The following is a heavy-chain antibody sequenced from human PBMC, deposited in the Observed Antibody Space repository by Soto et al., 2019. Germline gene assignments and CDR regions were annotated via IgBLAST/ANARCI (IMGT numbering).Heavy chain of an antibody. V-gene: IGHV3-33*01. CDR1: GFPFSSYG. J-gene: IGHJ4*02. CDR2: IWYDGSNK. CDR3: ASSIN. Sequence: GGSLRLSCAASGFPFSSYGMHWVRQAPGKGLDWAAVIWYDGSNKDYAESVKGRFTISRDNSKNTLYLQMNSLRADDTAVYYCASSINWGQGTLVTVSS.